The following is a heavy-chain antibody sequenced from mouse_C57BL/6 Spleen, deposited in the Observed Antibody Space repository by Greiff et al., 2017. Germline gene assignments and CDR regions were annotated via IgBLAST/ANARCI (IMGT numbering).Heavy chain of an antibody. CDR3: SRYKAPQGYFDY. CDR2: ISNKANGYTT. CDR1: GFTFTAYY. V-gene: IGHV7-3*01. Sequence: EVQGVESGGGLVQPGGSLCLSCAASGFTFTAYYMSWVRQPPGKALEWLGFISNKANGYTTEYSASVKGRFTISRDNYQSNLYLQMNALRAEDSATYYGSRYKAPQGYFDYWGQGTTLTVSS. J-gene: IGHJ2*01.